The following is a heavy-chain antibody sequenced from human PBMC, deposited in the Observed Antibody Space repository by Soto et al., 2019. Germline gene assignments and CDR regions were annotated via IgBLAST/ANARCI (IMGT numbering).Heavy chain of an antibody. CDR2: IFHSGHA. V-gene: IGHV4-31*03. CDR3: ARDVGTGMDV. J-gene: IGHJ6*02. Sequence: SETLSLTCTVSGGSISSGGFYWSWIRQHPGKGREWIGYIFHSGHAYYNPSLKSRVTISVDTSKSQFSLRLSSVTAADTAVYYCARDVGTGMDVWGQGTTVTVSS. CDR1: GGSISSGGFY. D-gene: IGHD1-1*01.